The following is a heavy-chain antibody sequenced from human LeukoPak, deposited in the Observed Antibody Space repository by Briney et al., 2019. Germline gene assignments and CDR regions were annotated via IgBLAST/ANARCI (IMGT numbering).Heavy chain of an antibody. CDR1: GFTFNNAW. J-gene: IGHJ4*02. Sequence: PGGSLRLSCAASGFTFNNAWMNWVRQAPGKGLGWVGRIKSKTDGETRDYAAPVKGRFTISRDDSKNTLYLQMNSLKTEDTAMYYCATDYGDYLFDSWGQGTLVTVSS. CDR3: ATDYGDYLFDS. D-gene: IGHD4-17*01. CDR2: IKSKTDGETR. V-gene: IGHV3-15*01.